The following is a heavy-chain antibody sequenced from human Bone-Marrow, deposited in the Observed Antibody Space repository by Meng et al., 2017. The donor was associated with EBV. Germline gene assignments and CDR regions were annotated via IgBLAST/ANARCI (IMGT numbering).Heavy chain of an antibody. V-gene: IGHV1-18*01. CDR3: ARAYYGSGSYYGGFDY. CDR1: GYTFSSYG. CDR2: VSAYNGNT. Sequence: QVQLVQSGAEVKKPGASVKVSCKASGYTFSSYGFTWVRQAPGQGLEWTGWVSAYNGNTNYAQKLQGRVTMTADTSTSTAYMELRSLRSDDTAVYYCARAYYGSGSYYGGFDYWGQGTLVTVSS. D-gene: IGHD3-10*01. J-gene: IGHJ4*02.